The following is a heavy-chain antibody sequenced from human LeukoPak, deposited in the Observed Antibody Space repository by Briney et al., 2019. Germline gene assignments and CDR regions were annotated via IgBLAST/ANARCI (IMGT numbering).Heavy chain of an antibody. CDR3: ATTVTTAVAGTFDY. CDR2: IYSGGST. D-gene: IGHD4-17*01. Sequence: HPGGSLRLSCAASGFTVSSNYMSWVRQAPGKGLEWVSVIYSGGSTYYADSVKGRFTISRDNSKNTLYLQMNSLRAEDTAVYYCATTVTTAVAGTFDYWGQGTLVTVSS. V-gene: IGHV3-53*01. J-gene: IGHJ4*02. CDR1: GFTVSSNY.